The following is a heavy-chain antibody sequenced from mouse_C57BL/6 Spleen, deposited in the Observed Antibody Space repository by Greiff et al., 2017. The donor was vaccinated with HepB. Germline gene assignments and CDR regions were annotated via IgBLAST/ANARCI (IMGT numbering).Heavy chain of an antibody. D-gene: IGHD1-1*01. CDR3: TGDWVYLLAY. Sequence: EVKLVESGEGLVQPGGSLKLSCAASGFTFSSSAMSWVRQPPEKRLEWVAYLRSGGVYVYYADTVKGRCTISRDNARNTLYLHMSSLKSEDTARYDGTGDWVYLLAYGGQGTRVTVAA. CDR2: LRSGGVYV. CDR1: GFTFSSSA. V-gene: IGHV5-9-1*02. J-gene: IGHJ3*01.